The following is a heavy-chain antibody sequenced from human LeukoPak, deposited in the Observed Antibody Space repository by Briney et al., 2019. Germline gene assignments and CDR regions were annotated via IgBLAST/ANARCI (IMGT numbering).Heavy chain of an antibody. CDR1: GFTVISNY. V-gene: IGHV3-53*01. D-gene: IGHD3-9*01. Sequence: PGGSLRLSCAASGFTVISNYMSWVRQAPGKGLEWVSIIYSDGRTYYADSVKGRFTISRDNSKNTMSLQMNSLRAEDAAVYYCVSHSDTLTSYSFDYWGQGTLVTVSS. J-gene: IGHJ4*02. CDR3: VSHSDTLTSYSFDY. CDR2: IYSDGRT.